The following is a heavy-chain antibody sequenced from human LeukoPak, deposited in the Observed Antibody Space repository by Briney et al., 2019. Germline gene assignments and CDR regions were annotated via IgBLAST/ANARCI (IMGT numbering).Heavy chain of an antibody. J-gene: IGHJ5*02. V-gene: IGHV3-15*01. CDR3: TTVDPIVVVPAATNWFDP. D-gene: IGHD2-2*01. CDR2: IKSKTDGGTT. CDR1: GFTFSNAW. Sequence: PGGSLTLSCAASGFTFSNAWMSWVRQAPGKGLEWVGRIKSKTDGGTTDYAAPVKGRFTISRDDSKNTLYLQMNSLKTEDTAVYYCTTVDPIVVVPAATNWFDPWGQGILVTVSS.